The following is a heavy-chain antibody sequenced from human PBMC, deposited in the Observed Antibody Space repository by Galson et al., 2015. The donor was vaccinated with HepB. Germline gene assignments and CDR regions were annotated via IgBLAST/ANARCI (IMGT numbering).Heavy chain of an antibody. J-gene: IGHJ3*02. CDR2: ISGRGVTT. V-gene: IGHV3-23*01. Sequence: SLRLSCAASGFSFSNYAMTWVRQPPGKGLQWVATISGRGVTTFDADSVKGQFTISRDTSKNTLYLEMNNLRADDTAVYFCAKSKDSGWSYNSFDIWGQGTMVTVSS. CDR1: GFSFSNYA. D-gene: IGHD6-19*01. CDR3: AKSKDSGWSYNSFDI.